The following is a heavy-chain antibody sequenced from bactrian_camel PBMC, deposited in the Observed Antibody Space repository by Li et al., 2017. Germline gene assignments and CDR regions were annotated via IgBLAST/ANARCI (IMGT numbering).Heavy chain of an antibody. CDR1: EHTLSTIC. V-gene: IGHV3S31*01. J-gene: IGHJ6*01. D-gene: IGHD3*01. CDR3: AAAQTYTYCPGSSGSAFDY. Sequence: DVQLVESGGGSVQAGGSLELSCAVSEHTLSTICMAWFRQAPGKGREGVATLSRAGGWTDYADSVKGRFTISRDNAKSTLYLQMDHLKPDDTAMYFCAAAQTYTYCPGSSGSAFDYWGQGTQVTVS. CDR2: LSRAGGWT.